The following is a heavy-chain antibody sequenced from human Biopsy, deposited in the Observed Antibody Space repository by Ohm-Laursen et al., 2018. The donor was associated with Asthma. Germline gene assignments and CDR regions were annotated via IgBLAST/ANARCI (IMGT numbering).Heavy chain of an antibody. CDR2: INHRGST. D-gene: IGHD6-19*01. J-gene: IGHJ5*02. CDR3: ARASVAASSNWFDP. CDR1: GGSFSNYY. Sequence: GTLSLTCVVYGGSFSNYYWTWIRQPPGKGLEWIGEINHRGSTNYNPSLKSRVTLSVDTSKNQFSVKLRSVTAADTAVYYCARASVAASSNWFDPWGQGTLVTVSS. V-gene: IGHV4-34*01.